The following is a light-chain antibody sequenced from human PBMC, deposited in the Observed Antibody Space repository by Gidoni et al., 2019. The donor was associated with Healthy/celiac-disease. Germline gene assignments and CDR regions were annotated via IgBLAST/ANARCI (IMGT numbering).Light chain of an antibody. J-gene: IGKJ1*01. V-gene: IGKV1-5*03. Sequence: DIQMTQSPSTLSASVGDRVTITCRASQSSSSWLAWYQQKTGKAPKLLIYKAYSLESGVPSRFSGRGSGTEFTLTISSLQPDDFETYYCQQYNSYPWTFGQGTKVEIK. CDR1: QSSSSW. CDR2: KAY. CDR3: QQYNSYPWT.